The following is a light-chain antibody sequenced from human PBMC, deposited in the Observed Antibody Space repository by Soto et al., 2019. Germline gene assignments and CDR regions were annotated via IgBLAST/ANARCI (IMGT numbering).Light chain of an antibody. CDR2: DAS. J-gene: IGKJ1*01. Sequence: DIQMTQSPSTLSASVGDRVTISRRASQSISNWLAWYQQKPGKAPKLLMSDASSLERGVPSRFSGSGSGTEFTLTISSLQPDDFATYYCQQYNSYWTFGQGTKVDIK. V-gene: IGKV1-5*01. CDR1: QSISNW. CDR3: QQYNSYWT.